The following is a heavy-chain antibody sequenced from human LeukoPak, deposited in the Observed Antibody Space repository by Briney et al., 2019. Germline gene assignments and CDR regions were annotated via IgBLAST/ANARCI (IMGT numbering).Heavy chain of an antibody. V-gene: IGHV3-33*01. D-gene: IGHD5-18*01. Sequence: GGSLRLSCAASGFTFSSYGMHWVRQAPGKGLEWVAVLRYDGRNINCADSVKGRYPISRNNSKKTLYMQKNSLRAEDTAVYYCARVLLSRIQLWPELDYWGQGTLVTVSS. CDR3: ARVLLSRIQLWPELDY. J-gene: IGHJ4*02. CDR2: LRYDGRNI. CDR1: GFTFSSYG.